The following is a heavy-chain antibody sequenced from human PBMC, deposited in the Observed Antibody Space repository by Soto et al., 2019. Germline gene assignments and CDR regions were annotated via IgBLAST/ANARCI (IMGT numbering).Heavy chain of an antibody. CDR2: IFYSGST. D-gene: IGHD6-13*01. CDR1: GGSISSYY. Sequence: SETLSLTCTVSGGSISSYYCSWIRQPPGKGLEWIGYIFYSGSTNYNPSLKSRVIISVDTSKNQVSLKLSSVTAADTAVYWCARDGNIAAAGMGFDYWGQGTLVTVS. CDR3: ARDGNIAAAGMGFDY. J-gene: IGHJ4*02. V-gene: IGHV4-59*01.